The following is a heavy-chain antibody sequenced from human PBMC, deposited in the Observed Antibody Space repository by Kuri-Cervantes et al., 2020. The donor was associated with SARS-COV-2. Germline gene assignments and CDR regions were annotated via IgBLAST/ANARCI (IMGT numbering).Heavy chain of an antibody. Sequence: SVKVSCNASGGTFSSYTISWVRQAPGQGLEWMGRIIPIIGIANYAQKFQGRVTMTTDTSTSTAYMELRSLRSDDTAVYYCARDSMITGAFDIWGQGTMVTVSS. V-gene: IGHV1-69*04. D-gene: IGHD3-16*01. J-gene: IGHJ3*02. CDR1: GGTFSSYT. CDR3: ARDSMITGAFDI. CDR2: IIPIIGIA.